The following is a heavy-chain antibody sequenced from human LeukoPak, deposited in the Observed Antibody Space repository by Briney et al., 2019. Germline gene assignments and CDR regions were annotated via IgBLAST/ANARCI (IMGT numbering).Heavy chain of an antibody. CDR3: ARDTSEGDYAWWFDP. CDR1: GYTFTNSY. V-gene: IGHV1-46*01. CDR2: INPRGTAT. D-gene: IGHD3-16*01. J-gene: IGHJ5*02. Sequence: ASVKVSCKASGYTFTNSYMHWVRQAPGQGLEWMGLINPRGTATRYAESFQGRLTLTRDLSTSTDYMELSSLRSDDTAVYFCARDTSEGDYAWWFDPWGQGTLVTVAS.